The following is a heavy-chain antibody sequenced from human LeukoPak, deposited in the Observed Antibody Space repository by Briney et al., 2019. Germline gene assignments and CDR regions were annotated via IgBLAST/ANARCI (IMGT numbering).Heavy chain of an antibody. Sequence: SETLSLTCTVSGGSISSYYWSWIRQPPGKGLEWFGYIYYSWSTNYNPSLKSRVTISVDTYKKQFSLKLSSVTAADTAVYYCARVVNSSSWYYYYYYYMDVWGKGTTVTISS. J-gene: IGHJ6*03. CDR1: GGSISSYY. CDR3: ARVVNSSSWYYYYYYYMDV. V-gene: IGHV4-59*01. CDR2: IYYSWST. D-gene: IGHD6-13*01.